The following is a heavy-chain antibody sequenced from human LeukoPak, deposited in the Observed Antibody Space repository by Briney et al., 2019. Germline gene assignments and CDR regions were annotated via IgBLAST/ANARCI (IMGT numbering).Heavy chain of an antibody. Sequence: GGSLRLSCAASRFTFSSDAMSWVRQAPGKGLEWVSAISGSGGSTYYADSVKGRFTISRDNSKNTLYLQMNSLRAEDTAVYYCARDLVVRGRWSWFDPWGQGTLVTVSS. CDR2: ISGSGGST. J-gene: IGHJ5*02. D-gene: IGHD3-10*01. CDR1: RFTFSSDA. CDR3: ARDLVVRGRWSWFDP. V-gene: IGHV3-23*01.